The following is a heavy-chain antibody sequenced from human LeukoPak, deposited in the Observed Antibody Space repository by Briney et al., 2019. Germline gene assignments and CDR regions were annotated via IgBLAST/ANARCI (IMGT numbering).Heavy chain of an antibody. CDR3: ARSKYMYPYDSDVNKFPDSFQI. Sequence: SQTLSLTCTVSGGSISSGSYYWSWIRQPAGKGLEWIGYIYYSGSTNYNPSLKSRVTISVDTSKNQFSLNLTSVSAADTAVYYCARSKYMYPYDSDVNKFPDSFQIWGQGTMVTVSS. J-gene: IGHJ3*02. CDR1: GGSISSGSYY. V-gene: IGHV4-61*09. D-gene: IGHD3-22*01. CDR2: IYYSGST.